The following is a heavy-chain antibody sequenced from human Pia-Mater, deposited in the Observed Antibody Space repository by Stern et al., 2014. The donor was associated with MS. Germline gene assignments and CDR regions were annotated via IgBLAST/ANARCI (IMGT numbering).Heavy chain of an antibody. CDR3: ARDLSD. V-gene: IGHV4-59*01. CDR2: TYYSGDT. Sequence: QVQLQESSPGLVKPSETLSLTCTVSGVSICDYFWNWIRQPPGKGLEWIGSTYYSGDTNYNPSLKSRVTISLDTSKNQFSLELHSVTAADTAVYYCARDLSDWGQGTLVTVSS. D-gene: IGHD2/OR15-2a*01. J-gene: IGHJ4*02. CDR1: GVSICDYF.